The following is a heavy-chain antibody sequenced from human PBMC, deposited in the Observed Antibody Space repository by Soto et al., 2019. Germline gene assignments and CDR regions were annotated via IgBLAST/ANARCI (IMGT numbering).Heavy chain of an antibody. CDR3: ARDPKRRDGYNFDS. CDR1: GFIFTDYS. V-gene: IGHV3-11*01. Sequence: PGWSLRLSCAASGFIFTDYSMTWIRQAPGQGLEWVSYISTGDETTQYADAVKGRFTVSRDNAKKVLFLQMSSLRVDDTSVYYWARDPKRRDGYNFDSGGRGALFTVSS. CDR2: ISTGDETT. D-gene: IGHD5-12*01. J-gene: IGHJ4*02.